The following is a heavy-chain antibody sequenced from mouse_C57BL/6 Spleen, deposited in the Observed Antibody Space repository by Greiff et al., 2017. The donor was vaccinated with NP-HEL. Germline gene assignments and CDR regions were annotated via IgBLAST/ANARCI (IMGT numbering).Heavy chain of an antibody. V-gene: IGHV1-82*01. CDR3: AKDYDYDRYAMDY. D-gene: IGHD2-4*01. CDR1: GYAFSSSW. J-gene: IGHJ4*01. CDR2: IYPGDGDT. Sequence: QVQLQQSGPELVKPGASVKISCKASGYAFSSSWMNWVKQRPGKGLEWIGRIYPGDGDTNYNGKFKGKATLTADKSSSTAYMQLSSLTSEDSAVYFCAKDYDYDRYAMDYWGQGTSVTVSS.